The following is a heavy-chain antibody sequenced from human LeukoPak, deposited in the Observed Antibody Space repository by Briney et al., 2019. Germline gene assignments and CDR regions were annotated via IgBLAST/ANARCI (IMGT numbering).Heavy chain of an antibody. D-gene: IGHD2-2*01. CDR2: ISSSSSYI. CDR3: ASRSSLSYCSSTSCYRGTYYYYGMDV. CDR1: EFTVTTNH. Sequence: GGSLRLSCEASEFTVTTNHMNWVRQAPGKGLEWVSSISSSSSYIYYADSVKGRFTISRDNAKNSLYLQMNSLRAEDTAVYYCASRSSLSYCSSTSCYRGTYYYYGMDVWGQGTTVTVSS. J-gene: IGHJ6*02. V-gene: IGHV3-21*01.